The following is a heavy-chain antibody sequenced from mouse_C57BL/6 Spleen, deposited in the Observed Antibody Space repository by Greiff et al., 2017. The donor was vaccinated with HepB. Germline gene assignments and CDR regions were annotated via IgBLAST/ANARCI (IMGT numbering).Heavy chain of an antibody. CDR1: GYTFTSYW. CDR2: IDPSDSET. J-gene: IGHJ2*01. CDR3: AREGGPYYDYDDFDY. V-gene: IGHV1-52*01. Sequence: QVQLQQPGAELVRPGSSVKLSCKASGYTFTSYWMHWVKQRPIQGLEWIGNIDPSDSETHYNQKFKDKATLTVDKSSSTAYMQLSSLTSEDSAVYYCAREGGPYYDYDDFDYWGQGTTLTVSS. D-gene: IGHD2-4*01.